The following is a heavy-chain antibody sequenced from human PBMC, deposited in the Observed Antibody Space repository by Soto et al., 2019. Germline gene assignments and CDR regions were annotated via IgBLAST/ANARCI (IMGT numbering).Heavy chain of an antibody. CDR2: IWYDKSNK. CDR1: GFSFSDFT. CDR3: AREAGTPGAFDI. Sequence: GGSLRLSCAASGFSFSDFTMHWVRQAPGKGLEWVAFIWYDKSNKHYADSVKGRFTISRDNSKNTLYLQMDSLRAEDTAVYYCAREAGTPGAFDIWGQGTMVTVSS. V-gene: IGHV3-33*01. D-gene: IGHD6-19*01. J-gene: IGHJ3*02.